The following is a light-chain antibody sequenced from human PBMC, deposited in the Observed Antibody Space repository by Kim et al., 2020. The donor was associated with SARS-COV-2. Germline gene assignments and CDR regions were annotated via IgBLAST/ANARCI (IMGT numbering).Light chain of an antibody. V-gene: IGKV1-9*01. CDR2: AAS. J-gene: IGKJ2*01. CDR1: QGISTY. Sequence: IQLTQSPSFLSASVGDRVFITCRASQGISTYLAWYRQKPGKVPELLIYAASTLQSGVPVRFSGSGSGTDFTLTISNLQPEDFASYYCQHLKTFGQGTRLEI. CDR3: QHLKT.